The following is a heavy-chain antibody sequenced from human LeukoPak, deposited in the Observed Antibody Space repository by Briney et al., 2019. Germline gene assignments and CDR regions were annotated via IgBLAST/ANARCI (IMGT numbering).Heavy chain of an antibody. CDR1: GYPFTDYD. CDR2: ISASSGNT. D-gene: IGHD6-13*01. V-gene: IGHV1-18*01. Sequence: ASVTVSCKASGYPFTDYDMHWVRQAPGQGLEWMGWISASSGNTNYAQRLQGRIILTADRSTSTVYMELRSLKSDDTAIYYCARSGGSRWYGDSFGIWGQGTMVPVSS. J-gene: IGHJ3*02. CDR3: ARSGGSRWYGDSFGI.